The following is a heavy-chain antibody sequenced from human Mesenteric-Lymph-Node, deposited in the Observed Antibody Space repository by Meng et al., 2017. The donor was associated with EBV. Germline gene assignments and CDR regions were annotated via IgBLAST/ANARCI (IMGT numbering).Heavy chain of an antibody. J-gene: IGHJ4*02. CDR2: IYHSGST. D-gene: IGHD6-19*01. V-gene: IGHV4-34*01. Sequence: QLKRNQWGADLFEPSETLSLTGAVYGGSFSDYYWTWIRQPPGKGLEWIGEIYHSGSTNYNPSLKSRVTISVDKSKNQFSLNLSSVTAADTAVYYCARVGQWLPIDYWGQGTLVTVSS. CDR3: ARVGQWLPIDY. CDR1: GGSFSDYY.